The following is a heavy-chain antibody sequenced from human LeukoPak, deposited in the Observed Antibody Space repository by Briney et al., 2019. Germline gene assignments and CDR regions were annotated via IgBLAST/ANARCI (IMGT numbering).Heavy chain of an antibody. CDR2: ISSSSTYI. Sequence: PGGSLRLSCTASGFTFINYNLNWVRQAPGKGLEWVSSISSSSTYIYYADSVKGRFTVSRDNAKSSVYLQMNSLRSEDTAVYYCARPTWSYNAFDIWGRGTLVTVSS. D-gene: IGHD2-15*01. J-gene: IGHJ3*02. CDR1: GFTFINYN. CDR3: ARPTWSYNAFDI. V-gene: IGHV3-21*01.